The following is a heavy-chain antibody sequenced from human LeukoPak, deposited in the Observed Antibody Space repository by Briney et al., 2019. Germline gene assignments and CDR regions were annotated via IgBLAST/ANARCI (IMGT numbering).Heavy chain of an antibody. V-gene: IGHV4-39*01. Sequence: PSETLSLTCTVSGGSISSSSYYWGWIRQPPGKGLEWIGSIYYSGSTYYNPSLKSRFTTSVDTSKNQFSLKLSSVTAADTAVYYCASLLTDSSSWYYYYYYMDVWGKGTTVTISS. CDR3: ASLLTDSSSWYYYYYYMDV. CDR2: IYYSGST. D-gene: IGHD6-13*01. J-gene: IGHJ6*03. CDR1: GGSISSSSYY.